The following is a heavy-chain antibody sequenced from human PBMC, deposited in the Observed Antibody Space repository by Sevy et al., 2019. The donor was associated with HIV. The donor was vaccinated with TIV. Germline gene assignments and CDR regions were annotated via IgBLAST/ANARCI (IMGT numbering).Heavy chain of an antibody. V-gene: IGHV3-30-3*01. CDR1: GFTFSSYA. CDR3: AREDWHRRIAAAGPFDY. Sequence: GGSLRLSCAASGFTFSSYAMHWVRQAPGKGLEWVAVISYDGSNKYYAGSVKGRFTISRDNSKNTLYLQMNSLRAEDTAVYYGAREDWHRRIAAAGPFDYWGQGTLVTVSS. J-gene: IGHJ4*02. CDR2: ISYDGSNK. D-gene: IGHD6-13*01.